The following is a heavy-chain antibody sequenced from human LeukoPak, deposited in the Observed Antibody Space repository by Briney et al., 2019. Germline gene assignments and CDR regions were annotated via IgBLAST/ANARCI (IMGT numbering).Heavy chain of an antibody. Sequence: GGSLRLSCAASGFTFSNYAMNWVRQAPGKGLEWVSYISSSGSTIYYADSVKGRFTISRDNAKNSLYLQMNSLRAEDTAVYYCAISGKSAVSDYWGQGTLVTVSS. CDR1: GFTFSNYA. CDR2: ISSSGSTI. J-gene: IGHJ4*02. D-gene: IGHD4-23*01. V-gene: IGHV3-48*03. CDR3: AISGKSAVSDY.